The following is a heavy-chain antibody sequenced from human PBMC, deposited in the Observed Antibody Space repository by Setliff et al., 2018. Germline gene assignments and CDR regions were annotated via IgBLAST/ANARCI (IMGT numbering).Heavy chain of an antibody. CDR2: IYTSGST. CDR3: VRVEAGYCSSTSCYVVGAFDI. Sequence: SQTLSLTCTLSGGSISSNYWGWVRQPPGKGLEWIGYIYTSGSTNYNPSLKSRGTISVDKSRNQFSLKLSSVTTADTAVYYCVRVEAGYCSSTSCYVVGAFDIWGQGTMVTVSS. CDR1: GGSISSNY. J-gene: IGHJ3*02. D-gene: IGHD2-2*03. V-gene: IGHV4-4*08.